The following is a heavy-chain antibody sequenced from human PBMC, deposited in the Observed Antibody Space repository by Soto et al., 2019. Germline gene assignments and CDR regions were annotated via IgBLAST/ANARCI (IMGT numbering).Heavy chain of an antibody. D-gene: IGHD6-13*01. J-gene: IGHJ5*02. CDR3: ARAYSSPGWFDP. Sequence: GASVKVSCKASGGTFSSYAISWVRQAPGQGLEWMGGIIPIFGTANYAQKFQGRVTITADKSTSTAYMELSSLRSEDTAVYYCARAYSSPGWFDPWGQGTLVTSP. CDR2: IIPIFGTA. V-gene: IGHV1-69*06. CDR1: GGTFSSYA.